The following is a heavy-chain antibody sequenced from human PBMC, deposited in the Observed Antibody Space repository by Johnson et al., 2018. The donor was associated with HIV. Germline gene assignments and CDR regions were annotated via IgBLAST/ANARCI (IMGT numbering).Heavy chain of an antibody. CDR2: ISWNSGSI. V-gene: IGHV3-9*01. Sequence: VQLVESGGGLVQPGRSLRLSCAASGFSFDDYAMHWVRQVPGKGLEWVSGISWNSGSIGHVDSVKGRFTVSRDNAKKLLYLQMNSLRAEDTALYYCAKDHDYYDSSGSILGAFDIWGQGTMVTVSS. CDR3: AKDHDYYDSSGSILGAFDI. D-gene: IGHD3-22*01. J-gene: IGHJ3*02. CDR1: GFSFDDYA.